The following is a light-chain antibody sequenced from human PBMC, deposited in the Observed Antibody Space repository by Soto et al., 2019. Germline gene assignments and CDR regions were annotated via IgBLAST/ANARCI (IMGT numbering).Light chain of an antibody. J-gene: IGKJ1*01. CDR1: PSVSNY. CDR3: QQRISWPRT. CDR2: DAS. Sequence: DIVLSQTTTTRSLSPGERSTLSCMASPSVSNYLAWYQQKPGQAPRLRSYDASSRATGIPARFSSSGSGTDFTLTISSLEPEDFVVYYCQQRISWPRTFGQGTKV. V-gene: IGKV3-11*01.